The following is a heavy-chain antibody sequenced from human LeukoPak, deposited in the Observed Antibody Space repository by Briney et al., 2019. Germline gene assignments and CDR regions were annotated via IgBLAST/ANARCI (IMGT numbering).Heavy chain of an antibody. V-gene: IGHV3-23*01. CDR1: GFAFSSHG. Sequence: GGSLRLSCAASGFAFSSHGMNWVRQAPGKGLEWVSGIIPSGHTTYYADSVRGRFTISRDNSRNTLYLQMNSLRAEDTAVYYCAKDDRWLQFCCWGQGTLVTVSA. D-gene: IGHD5-24*01. CDR3: AKDDRWLQFCC. J-gene: IGHJ4*02. CDR2: IIPSGHTT.